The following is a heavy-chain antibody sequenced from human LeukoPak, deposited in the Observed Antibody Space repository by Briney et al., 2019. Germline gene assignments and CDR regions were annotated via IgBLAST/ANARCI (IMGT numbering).Heavy chain of an antibody. J-gene: IGHJ3*02. CDR3: AKSLSSPGYTSGWAAFDI. CDR1: RFTSSSYE. CDR2: IISSGSSR. Sequence: SRRCLRPSCAPSRFTSSSYEMNCVRQAPGKGLEWVSYIISSGSSRYYADAVKGRFTISRDNTKNSLYLQMKSRRAEDKALDYCAKSLSSPGYTSGWAAFDIWGQGTMVTVPS. D-gene: IGHD6-19*01. V-gene: IGHV3-48*03.